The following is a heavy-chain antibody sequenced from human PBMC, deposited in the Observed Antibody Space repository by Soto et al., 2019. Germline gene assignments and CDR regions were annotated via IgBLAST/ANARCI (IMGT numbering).Heavy chain of an antibody. CDR3: ATRAADYYFWSGYYSYYYYMDV. CDR2: IYYSGST. D-gene: IGHD3-3*01. Sequence: SETLSLTCTVSRGSITSACNYWGWIHQSPGKGLEWIGTIYYSGSTNYNPSLKSRVTISVDTSKNQFSLKLSSVTAADTAVYYCATRAADYYFWSGYYSYYYYMDVWGKGTTVTVSS. J-gene: IGHJ6*03. V-gene: IGHV4-39*07. CDR1: RGSITSACNY.